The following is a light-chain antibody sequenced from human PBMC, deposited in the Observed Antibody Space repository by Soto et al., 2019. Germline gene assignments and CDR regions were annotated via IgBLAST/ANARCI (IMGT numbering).Light chain of an antibody. J-gene: IGLJ2*01. CDR2: EGS. V-gene: IGLV2-23*03. CDR3: CSYAGSSTFHVV. Sequence: QSVLTQPASVSGSPGQSITISCTGTSSDVGSYNLVSWYQQHPGKAPKLMIYEGSKRPSGVSNRFSGSKSGNTASLTISGLQAEDEADYYCCSYAGSSTFHVVFGGGTKPPS. CDR1: SSDVGSYNL.